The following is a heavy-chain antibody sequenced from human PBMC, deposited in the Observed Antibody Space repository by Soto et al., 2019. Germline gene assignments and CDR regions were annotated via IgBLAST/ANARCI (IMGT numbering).Heavy chain of an antibody. CDR3: ARRSGKFDS. V-gene: IGHV4-39*01. J-gene: IGHJ4*02. CDR2: IYYSGST. D-gene: IGHD6-13*01. Sequence: ASETLSLTCTVSGGSLSSSSYHRCWIRQPPGKGLEWIGTIYYSGSTYYNPSLRSRVTISVDTSKNQFSLKLSSVIAADTDVYFCARRSGKFDSWGQGTLVTVSS. CDR1: GGSLSSSSYH.